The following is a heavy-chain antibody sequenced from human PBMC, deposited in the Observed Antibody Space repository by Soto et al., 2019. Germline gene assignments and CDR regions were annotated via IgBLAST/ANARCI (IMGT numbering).Heavy chain of an antibody. CDR3: AKGRPRVAAATDY. CDR2: ASGSGSGT. Sequence: GVLRLSGAASGFTFSDFAMAWVRQAPGKGLEWVSSASGSGSGTYYADSVKGRFTISRDNSKNTLFLHMTNLRAGDTALYFCAKGRPRVAAATDYSGQGILVTVSS. J-gene: IGHJ4*02. D-gene: IGHD6-13*01. CDR1: GFTFSDFA. V-gene: IGHV3-23*01.